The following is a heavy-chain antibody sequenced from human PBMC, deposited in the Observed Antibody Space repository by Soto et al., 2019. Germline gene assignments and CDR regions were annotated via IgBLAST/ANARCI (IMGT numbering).Heavy chain of an antibody. CDR2: IYYSGST. Sequence: SETLSLTCTVSGGSISSYYWSWIRQPPGKGLEWIGYIYYSGSTNYNPSLKSRVTISVDTSKNQFSLKLSSVTAADTAVYYCARSQAGASVGYYYYMDVWGKGTTVTVSS. V-gene: IGHV4-59*08. CDR3: ARSQAGASVGYYYYMDV. D-gene: IGHD1-26*01. CDR1: GGSISSYY. J-gene: IGHJ6*03.